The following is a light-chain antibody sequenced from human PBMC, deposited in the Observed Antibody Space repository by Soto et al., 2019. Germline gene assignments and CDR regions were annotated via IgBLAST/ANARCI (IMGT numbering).Light chain of an antibody. Sequence: EIVITQSPGTLSVSPVERATLSCRASQTVSRHLAWYQQKPGQAPRLLIFGASTRATGIPDRFIGSGSGTDFTLTISSLQSEDFAVYYCQQYNTWPLINFGPGTRLEIK. CDR2: GAS. CDR1: QTVSRH. CDR3: QQYNTWPLIN. V-gene: IGKV3-15*01. J-gene: IGKJ5*01.